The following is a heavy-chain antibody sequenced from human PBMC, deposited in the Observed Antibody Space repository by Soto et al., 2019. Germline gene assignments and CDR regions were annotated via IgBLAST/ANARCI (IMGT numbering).Heavy chain of an antibody. CDR2: IYHSGST. J-gene: IGHJ3*02. Sequence: SETLSLTCTVSGGSISSGCYSWSWIRQPPGKGLEWIGYIYHSGSTYYNPSLKSRVTISVDRSENQFSLKLSSVTAADTAVYYCARDHLGAYHAFDIWGQGTMVTVSS. V-gene: IGHV4-30-2*01. CDR3: ARDHLGAYHAFDI. D-gene: IGHD7-27*01. CDR1: GGSISSGCYS.